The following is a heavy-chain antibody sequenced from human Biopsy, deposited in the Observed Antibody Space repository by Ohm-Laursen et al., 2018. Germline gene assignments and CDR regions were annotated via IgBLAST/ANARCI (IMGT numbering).Heavy chain of an antibody. J-gene: IGHJ6*02. Sequence: SETLPLTCTVSGDSVTKYYWSWIRQPPGKGLEWIGHIYYSVMTNYNPSLQSRVSISVDTSRNQVSLILSSVTAADMAVYYCARDSGILNYGNFKYYHYYGMDVWGQGTKVTVSS. D-gene: IGHD4-11*01. CDR1: GDSVTKYY. CDR2: IYYSVMT. CDR3: ARDSGILNYGNFKYYHYYGMDV. V-gene: IGHV4-59*02.